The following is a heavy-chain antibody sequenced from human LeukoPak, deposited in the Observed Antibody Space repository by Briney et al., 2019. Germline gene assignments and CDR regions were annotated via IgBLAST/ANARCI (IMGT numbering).Heavy chain of an antibody. Sequence: GESLKISCKGSGYSFTSYWIGWVRQMPGKGLEWMGIIYPGDSDTRYSPSFQGQVTISADKSISTAYLQWSSLKASDTATYCCARRKGYSYGPYNWFDPWGQGTLVTVSS. J-gene: IGHJ5*02. CDR1: GYSFTSYW. D-gene: IGHD5-18*01. CDR3: ARRKGYSYGPYNWFDP. CDR2: IYPGDSDT. V-gene: IGHV5-51*01.